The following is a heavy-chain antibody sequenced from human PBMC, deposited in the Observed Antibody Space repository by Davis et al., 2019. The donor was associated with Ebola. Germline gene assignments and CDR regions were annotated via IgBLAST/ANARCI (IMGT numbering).Heavy chain of an antibody. CDR3: ARAGGAVGATGYFDL. V-gene: IGHV3-7*01. CDR1: GFTFSSYW. CDR2: IKQDGSEK. Sequence: PGGSLRLSCAASGFTFSSYWMSWVRQAPGKGLEWVANIKQDGSEKYYVDSVKGRFTISRDNAKNSLYLQMNSLRAEDTAVYYCARAGGAVGATGYFDLWGRGTLVTVSS. J-gene: IGHJ2*01. D-gene: IGHD1-26*01.